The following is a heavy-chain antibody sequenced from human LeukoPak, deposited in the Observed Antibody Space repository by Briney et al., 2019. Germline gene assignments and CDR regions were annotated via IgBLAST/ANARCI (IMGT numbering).Heavy chain of an antibody. CDR1: GYTFTGYY. J-gene: IGHJ5*02. Sequence: ASVEVSCRASGYTFTGYYMHWVRQAPGQGLEWMGWINPNSGVTNYEQRSEGRVTMTRDTSISTAYMELRRLRSDDTAVYYCARDGGSDTVWFDPWGQGTLVIVSS. D-gene: IGHD5-18*01. CDR3: ARDGGSDTVWFDP. V-gene: IGHV1-2*02. CDR2: INPNSGVT.